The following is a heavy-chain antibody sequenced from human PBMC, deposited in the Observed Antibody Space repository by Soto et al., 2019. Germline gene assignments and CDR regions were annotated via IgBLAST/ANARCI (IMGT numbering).Heavy chain of an antibody. Sequence: QVQLQESGPGLVKPSETLSLTCTVSGGSISSYYWSWIRQPPGKGLEWIGYIYYSGSTNYNPSLKRRVTLSVDTSKNRFSLKLSSVTAADTAVYYCARLVTAIRLDWYFDLWGRGTLVTVSS. V-gene: IGHV4-59*01. D-gene: IGHD2-21*02. CDR3: ARLVTAIRLDWYFDL. CDR1: GGSISSYY. J-gene: IGHJ2*01. CDR2: IYYSGST.